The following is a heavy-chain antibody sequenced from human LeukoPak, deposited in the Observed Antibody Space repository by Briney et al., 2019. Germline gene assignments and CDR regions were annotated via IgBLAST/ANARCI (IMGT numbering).Heavy chain of an antibody. D-gene: IGHD3-9*01. CDR1: GASFSGYY. J-gene: IGHJ6*02. V-gene: IGHV4-34*01. CDR3: AGYFGYYYYGMDV. Sequence: SETLSLTCAVYGASFSGYYWSWIRQPPGKGLEWIGEINHSGSTNYNPSLKSRVTMSVDTSKNQFSLKLSSVTAADTAVYYCAGYFGYYYYGMDVWGQGTTVTVSS. CDR2: INHSGST.